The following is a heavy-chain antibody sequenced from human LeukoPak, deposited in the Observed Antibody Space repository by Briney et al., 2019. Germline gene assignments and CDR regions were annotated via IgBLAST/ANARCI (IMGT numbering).Heavy chain of an antibody. Sequence: PGGSLRLSCAASGFTFDDYAMHWVRQAPGKGLEWVSGISWNSGSIGYADSVKGRFTISRDNAKNSLYLQMNSLRAEDTAVYYCARDDYGDLGYWGQGTLVTVSS. CDR3: ARDDYGDLGY. V-gene: IGHV3-9*01. D-gene: IGHD4-17*01. CDR2: ISWNSGSI. CDR1: GFTFDDYA. J-gene: IGHJ4*02.